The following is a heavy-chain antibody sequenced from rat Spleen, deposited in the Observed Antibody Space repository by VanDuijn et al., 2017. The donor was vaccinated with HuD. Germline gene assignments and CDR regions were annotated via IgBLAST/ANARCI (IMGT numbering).Heavy chain of an antibody. CDR1: GFTFSSFS. V-gene: IGHV5-46*01. CDR2: ITTSGGST. Sequence: EVQLVESGADLVQPGRSMNLSCAASGFTFSSFSMTWVRQAPTKGLEWVATITTSGGSTYYGDSVQCRFTISRDNATNTLYLQMNSLRSEDTATYYCTRGNNYGFDYWGQGVMVTVSS. CDR3: TRGNNYGFDY. J-gene: IGHJ2*01. D-gene: IGHD1-3*01.